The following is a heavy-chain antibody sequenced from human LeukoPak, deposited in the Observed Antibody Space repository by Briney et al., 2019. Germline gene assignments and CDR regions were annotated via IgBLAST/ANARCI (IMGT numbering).Heavy chain of an antibody. V-gene: IGHV3-48*03. J-gene: IGHJ4*02. D-gene: IGHD2-2*01. CDR3: ARACSSTSCYSDY. CDR1: GFIFSSYE. CDR2: ISSSGSTI. Sequence: PGGSLRLSCAASGFIFSSYEMNWVRQAPGKGLEWVSYISSSGSTIYYADSVKGRFTISRDNAKNSLYLQMNSLRAEDTAMYYCARACSSTSCYSDYWGQGTLVTVSS.